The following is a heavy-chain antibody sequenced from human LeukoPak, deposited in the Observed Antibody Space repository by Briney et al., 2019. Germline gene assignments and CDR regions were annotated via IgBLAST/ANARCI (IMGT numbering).Heavy chain of an antibody. J-gene: IGHJ4*01. CDR3: ARRMTHGSGSYYFDY. Sequence: SETLSLTCTVSGDSISSSSCFWAWIRQPPGKGLEWIGSIYYSGSTYYNPSLKSRVTISVDTSKNQFSLKLSSVTAADTAVYYCARRMTHGSGSYYFDYWGQEPWSPSPQ. CDR2: IYYSGST. CDR1: GDSISSSSCF. V-gene: IGHV4-39*01. D-gene: IGHD3-10*01.